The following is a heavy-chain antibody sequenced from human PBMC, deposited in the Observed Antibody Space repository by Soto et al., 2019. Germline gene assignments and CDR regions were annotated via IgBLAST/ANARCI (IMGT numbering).Heavy chain of an antibody. V-gene: IGHV3-7*04. CDR1: GFTFSSYW. Sequence: EVQLVESGGGLVQPGGSLRLSCAASGFTFSSYWMSWVRQAPGKGLEWVANIKEDGSERYYVDSVKGRFTISRDNAKNSLYLQMNSLRAEDTGVYYCARATGADKEDYWGQGTLVTVSS. D-gene: IGHD3-10*01. J-gene: IGHJ4*02. CDR3: ARATGADKEDY. CDR2: IKEDGSER.